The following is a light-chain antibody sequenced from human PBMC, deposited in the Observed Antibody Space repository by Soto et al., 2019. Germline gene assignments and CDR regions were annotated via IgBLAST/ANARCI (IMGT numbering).Light chain of an antibody. Sequence: ELVLTQSPGTLSLSPGGRATLSCRASQTVISRSLAWYQQKPGQAPRLLMYGASNRATGIPDRFSGSGSGTDFTLTISSLEPEDFAVYYCQQRSNWPITFGQGTRLEIK. CDR3: QQRSNWPIT. V-gene: IGKV3D-20*02. J-gene: IGKJ5*01. CDR1: QTVISRS. CDR2: GAS.